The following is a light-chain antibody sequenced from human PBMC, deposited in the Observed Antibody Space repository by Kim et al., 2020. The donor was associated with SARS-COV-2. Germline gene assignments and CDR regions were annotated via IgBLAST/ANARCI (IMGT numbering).Light chain of an antibody. V-gene: IGKV1-33*01. CDR3: QQFDNLPRT. CDR1: QDISNY. Sequence: ASVGDRVTITCQASQDISNYLNWYQQKPGKVPKLLIYDASSLETGVPSRFSGDASGTEFTLTISSLQPEDIATYYCQQFDNLPRTFGQGTKVDIK. J-gene: IGKJ1*01. CDR2: DAS.